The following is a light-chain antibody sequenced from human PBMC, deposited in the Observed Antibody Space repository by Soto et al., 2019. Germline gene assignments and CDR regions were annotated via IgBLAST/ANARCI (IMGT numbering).Light chain of an antibody. J-gene: IGLJ1*01. CDR3: TSFTTSKTYI. CDR1: SSDIGSYDR. Sequence: QSALTQPPSVSGSPGQSVTISCTGTSSDIGSYDRVSWYQQPPGTAPRLMIYEVTNRPSGVPDRFSGSKSGNTASLTISGLQPEDETDYYCTSFTTSKTYIFGTWTKVTVL. V-gene: IGLV2-18*02. CDR2: EVT.